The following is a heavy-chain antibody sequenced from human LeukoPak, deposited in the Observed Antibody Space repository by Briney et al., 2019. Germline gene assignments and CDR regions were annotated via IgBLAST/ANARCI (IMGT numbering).Heavy chain of an antibody. CDR1: GRSISSYY. CDR3: ARDFCYGDYGSSVDI. J-gene: IGHJ3*02. Sequence: SETLSLTCTVSGRSISSYYWSWIRQPAGKGLEWVGRIYTSGSTNYNPSLKSRVTMSVDTSKNQFSLKLSSVTAADTAVYYCARDFCYGDYGSSVDIWGQGQWSPSLQ. CDR2: IYTSGST. V-gene: IGHV4-4*07. D-gene: IGHD4-17*01.